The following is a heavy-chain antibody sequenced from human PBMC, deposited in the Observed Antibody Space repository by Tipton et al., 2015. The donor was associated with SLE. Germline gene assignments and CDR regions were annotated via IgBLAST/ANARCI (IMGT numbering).Heavy chain of an antibody. V-gene: IGHV4-39*07. CDR3: ARHDYNDYYLDY. D-gene: IGHD4-11*01. CDR2: MSYSGST. J-gene: IGHJ4*02. Sequence: TLSLTCTVSGGSISTYYWGWIRQPPGKGLEWIGSMSYSGSTYYNPSLKSRVTISVDTSKNQFSLRLSSVTAADTAVYYCARHDYNDYYLDYWGQGTLVTVSS. CDR1: GGSISTYY.